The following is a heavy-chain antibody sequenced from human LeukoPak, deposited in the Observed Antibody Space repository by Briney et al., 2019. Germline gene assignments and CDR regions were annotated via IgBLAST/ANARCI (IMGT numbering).Heavy chain of an antibody. CDR3: ARESSGYAFLW. D-gene: IGHD5-12*01. CDR1: GLTFSSYG. V-gene: IGHV3-33*01. J-gene: IGHJ4*02. Sequence: GGSLRLSCAASGLTFSSYGMHWVRQAPGKGLEWVAVIWYDGSNKYYADSVKGRFTISRDNSKNTLYLQMNSLRAEDTAVYYCARESSGYAFLWWGQGTLVTVSS. CDR2: IWYDGSNK.